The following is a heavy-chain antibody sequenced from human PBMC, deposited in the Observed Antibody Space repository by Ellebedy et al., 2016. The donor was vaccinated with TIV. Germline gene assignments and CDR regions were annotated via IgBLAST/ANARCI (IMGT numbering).Heavy chain of an antibody. CDR3: ASGYSYGCMDV. CDR2: IKEDGSEK. V-gene: IGHV3-7*02. CDR1: GFAFNTFW. J-gene: IGHJ6*02. D-gene: IGHD5-18*01. Sequence: GGSLRLSCAASGFAFNTFWMNWVRQAPGKGLEWVANIKEDGSEKYYVDSVKGRFTISRDNAKNSLYLQMNSLRAEDTAVYYCASGYSYGCMDVWGQGTTVTVSS.